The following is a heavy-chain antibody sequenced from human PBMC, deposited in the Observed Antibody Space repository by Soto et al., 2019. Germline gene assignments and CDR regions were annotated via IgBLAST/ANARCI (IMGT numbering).Heavy chain of an antibody. V-gene: IGHV4-4*02. CDR2: IYHSGST. CDR3: ARDSSTTNFDY. Sequence: QVQLQESGPGLVKPSWTLSLTCAVSGGSISSRNWWSWVRQPTGKGLEWIGEIYHSGSTNDNPSLNSRVPITVDKSKTQFSLKLSSVTAADTAVYYCARDSSTTNFDYWGQGTLVTVSS. D-gene: IGHD1-26*01. CDR1: GGSISSRNW. J-gene: IGHJ4*02.